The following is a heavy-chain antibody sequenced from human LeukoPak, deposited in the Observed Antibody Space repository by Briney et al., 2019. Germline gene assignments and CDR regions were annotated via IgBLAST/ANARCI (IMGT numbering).Heavy chain of an antibody. CDR3: ARSRSITIFGVAIGTYFDY. J-gene: IGHJ4*02. V-gene: IGHV5-51*01. D-gene: IGHD3-3*01. CDR1: GYSFTSYW. Sequence: GESLKISCKGSGYSFTSYWIGWVRQMPGKGLEWMGIIYPGDSDTRYSPSFQGQVTISADKSISTAYLQWSSLKASDTVMYYCARSRSITIFGVAIGTYFDYWGQGTLVTVSS. CDR2: IYPGDSDT.